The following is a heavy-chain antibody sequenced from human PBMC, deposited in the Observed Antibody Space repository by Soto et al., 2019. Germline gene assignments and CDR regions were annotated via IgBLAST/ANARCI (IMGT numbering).Heavy chain of an antibody. CDR3: ARGRFVYGMDV. Sequence: GGSLRLSCAASGFTFSDYYMSWIRQAPGKGLEWVSYISSSSSYTNYADSVKGRFTISRDNAKNSLYLQMNSLRAEDTAVYYCARGRFVYGMDVWGQGTTVTVSS. CDR2: ISSSSSYT. CDR1: GFTFSDYY. V-gene: IGHV3-11*06. J-gene: IGHJ6*02. D-gene: IGHD3-16*01.